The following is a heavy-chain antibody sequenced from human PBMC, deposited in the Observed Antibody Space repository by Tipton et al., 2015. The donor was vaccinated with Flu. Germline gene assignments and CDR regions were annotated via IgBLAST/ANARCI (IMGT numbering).Heavy chain of an antibody. Sequence: QLVQSGGGLIQPGGSLRLSCAASGFTVSSNYMSWVRQAPGKGLEWVAVVWYDGSNKYYVDSVKGRFTISRDNPKNTLYLQMNSLRAEDTAFYYCARDGKGDNVLVDYWGQGTLVTVSS. CDR2: VWYDGSNK. J-gene: IGHJ4*02. V-gene: IGHV3-33*08. CDR3: ARDGKGDNVLVDY. D-gene: IGHD2-21*02. CDR1: GFTVSSNY.